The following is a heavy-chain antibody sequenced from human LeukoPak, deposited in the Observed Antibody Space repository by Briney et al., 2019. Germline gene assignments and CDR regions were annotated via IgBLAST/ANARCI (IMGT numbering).Heavy chain of an antibody. D-gene: IGHD3-22*01. J-gene: IGHJ6*03. V-gene: IGHV4-59*11. CDR3: ARVPNYYDSSGYYYMKYYYYYMDV. CDR2: IYYSGST. Sequence: SETLSLTCTVSGGSISSHYWSWIRQPPGKGLEWIGYIYYSGSTNYNPSLKSRVTISVDTSKNQFSLKLSSVTAADTAVYYCARVPNYYDSSGYYYMKYYYYYMDVWGKGTTVTVSS. CDR1: GGSISSHY.